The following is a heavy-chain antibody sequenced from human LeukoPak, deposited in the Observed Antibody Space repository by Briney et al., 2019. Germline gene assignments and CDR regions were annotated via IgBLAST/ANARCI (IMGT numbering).Heavy chain of an antibody. CDR2: ISRSGSTL. CDR1: GFTFSDYY. V-gene: IGHV3-11*04. CDR3: ARAGYSSGWYGFDY. Sequence: PGGSLRLSCAASGFTFSDYYMSWIRQAPGKGLEGVSYISRSGSTLYYADSVKGRFTISRDNAKNSLYLQMNSLRAEDTAFYYCARAGYSSGWYGFDYWGQGTLVTVSS. J-gene: IGHJ4*02. D-gene: IGHD6-19*01.